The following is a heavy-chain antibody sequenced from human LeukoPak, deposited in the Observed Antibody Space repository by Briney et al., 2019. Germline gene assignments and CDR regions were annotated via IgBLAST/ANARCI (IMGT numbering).Heavy chain of an antibody. CDR2: ISGSGGST. J-gene: IGHJ4*02. CDR1: GFVFFSYS. D-gene: IGHD4/OR15-4a*01. CDR3: AKRCCRDDHDY. V-gene: IGHV3-23*01. Sequence: GGALRLSCAAPGFVFFSYSMKWGRQAPGEGLGWVSAISGSGGSTYYADSVKGRFTISRDNSKNTLYLQMNSLRAEDTAVYYCAKRCCRDDHDYWGQGTLVTVSS.